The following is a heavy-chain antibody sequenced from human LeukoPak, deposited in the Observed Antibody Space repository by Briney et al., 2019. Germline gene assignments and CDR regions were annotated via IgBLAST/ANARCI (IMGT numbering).Heavy chain of an antibody. CDR2: IIPILGIA. J-gene: IGHJ4*02. Sequence: ASVKVSCKASGGTFSSYAISWVRQAPGQGLEWMGRIIPILGIANYAQKFQGRVTITADKSTSTAYMELSSLRSEDTAVYYCAVSIVATGGDYFDYWGQGTLVTVS. D-gene: IGHD5-12*01. CDR3: AVSIVATGGDYFDY. CDR1: GGTFSSYA. V-gene: IGHV1-69*04.